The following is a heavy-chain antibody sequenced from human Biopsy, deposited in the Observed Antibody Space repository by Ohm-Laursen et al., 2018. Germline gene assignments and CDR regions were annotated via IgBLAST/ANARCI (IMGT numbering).Heavy chain of an antibody. CDR3: ARESALKWYQSLSYFNGMDV. V-gene: IGHV3-74*01. Sequence: GSLRLSCAASGFTFSSYWMHWVRQAPGKGLVWVSCINIDGSVTRYADADSVKGRFTISRDNAKNTLYLQMNSLRVEDTAVYYCARESALKWYQSLSYFNGMDVWGQGTTVTVSS. CDR2: INIDGSVT. J-gene: IGHJ6*02. CDR1: GFTFSSYW. D-gene: IGHD2-2*01.